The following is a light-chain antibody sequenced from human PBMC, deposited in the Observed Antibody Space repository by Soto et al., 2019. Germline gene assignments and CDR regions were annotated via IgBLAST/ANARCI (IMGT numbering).Light chain of an antibody. J-gene: IGKJ5*01. CDR3: QHYGTSPEVT. V-gene: IGKV3-20*01. CDR2: DTS. Sequence: EIVLTQSPGTLSLSPGERATLSCRASQSVSSSYLAWYQQKSGQAPRLLIYDTSSRATGIPDRFSGSGSGADFTLTISRVEPEDFAVYYCQHYGTSPEVTFGQGTRLEIK. CDR1: QSVSSSY.